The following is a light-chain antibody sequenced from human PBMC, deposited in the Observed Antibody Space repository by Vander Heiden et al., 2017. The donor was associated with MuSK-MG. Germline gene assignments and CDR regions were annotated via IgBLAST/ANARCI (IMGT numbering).Light chain of an antibody. J-gene: IGLJ2*01. CDR1: SLRSHY. CDR2: SKS. CDR3: SSRDSSGDHVR. Sequence: SSELTQDPAVSVALRQTVRISCQGASLRSHYASWYQQKPGQAPVLVIYSKSSRPSGIPDRFSGSSSGNTASLTITGAQSEDEADYYCSSRDSSGDHVRFGGGTKLTVL. V-gene: IGLV3-19*01.